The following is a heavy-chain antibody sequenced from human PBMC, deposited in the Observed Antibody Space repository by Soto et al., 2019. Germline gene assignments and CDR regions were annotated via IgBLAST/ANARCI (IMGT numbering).Heavy chain of an antibody. D-gene: IGHD4-17*01. CDR3: ARDDDYGDNGLDY. J-gene: IGHJ4*02. CDR1: GFTFSHYG. Sequence: QVQLVESGGGVVQPGRSLRLSCEASGFTFSHYGMHWVRQAPGKGLEWVAVILNDGSRQHYADSVKGRLTISRDNSKNTLYLDMNSLRVEDPAVYYCARDDDYGDNGLDYWGQGTLVTVSS. V-gene: IGHV3-33*01. CDR2: ILNDGSRQ.